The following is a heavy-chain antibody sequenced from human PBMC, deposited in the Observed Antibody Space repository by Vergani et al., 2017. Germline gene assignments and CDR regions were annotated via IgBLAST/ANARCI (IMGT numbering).Heavy chain of an antibody. CDR2: FSAYNGNT. Sequence: QVQLVQSGAEVKKPGASVKVSCKASGYTFTSYGISWVRQAPGQGLEWMGWFSAYNGNTNYAQKLQGRVTMTTDTPTSTAYMELRSLRSDDTAGYYCARDRGYCSGGSCIWFDPWGQGTLVTVSS. CDR1: GYTFTSYG. D-gene: IGHD2-15*01. V-gene: IGHV1-18*04. J-gene: IGHJ5*02. CDR3: ARDRGYCSGGSCIWFDP.